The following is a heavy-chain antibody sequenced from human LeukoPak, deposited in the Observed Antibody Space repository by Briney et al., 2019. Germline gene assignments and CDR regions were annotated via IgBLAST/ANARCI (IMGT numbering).Heavy chain of an antibody. J-gene: IGHJ1*01. D-gene: IGHD2/OR15-2a*01. CDR1: GFTFSSYA. CDR2: ISGSGGST. CDR3: AKAPPWHTFGPTYFQH. Sequence: GGSLRLSCAASGFTFSSYAMSWVRQAPGEGLERVSAISGSGGSTYYADSVKGRFTISRDNSKNTLYLQMNSLRAEDTAVYYCAKAPPWHTFGPTYFQHWGQGTLVTVSS. V-gene: IGHV3-23*01.